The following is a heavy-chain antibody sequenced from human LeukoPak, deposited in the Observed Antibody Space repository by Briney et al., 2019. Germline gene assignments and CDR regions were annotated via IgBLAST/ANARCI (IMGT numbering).Heavy chain of an antibody. CDR2: IGRSDNIR. V-gene: IGHV3-48*03. J-gene: IGHJ4*02. D-gene: IGHD6-13*01. CDR3: ARAPGYQFLTN. Sequence: PGGSLRLACAASGFILSSYEMNWVRQAPGKGLEWLSHIGRSDNIRQYADSVKGRLNISRENGKNCLYMQMDKQRTKDTAIYYCARAPGYQFLTNWGQGTLVTVSS. CDR1: GFILSSYE.